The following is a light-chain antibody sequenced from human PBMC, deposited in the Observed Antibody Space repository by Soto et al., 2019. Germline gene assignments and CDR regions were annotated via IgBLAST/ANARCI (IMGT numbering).Light chain of an antibody. V-gene: IGKV3-20*01. CDR2: GAS. CDR3: RQYGNSPRT. CDR1: QSVSSSY. Sequence: EILLTQSPGTLSLSPGERATLSCRASQSVSSSYLAWYQQKPGQAPRLLIHGASSRATGIPDRFSGSGSGTDFTLTISRLEPEDFAVDYCRQYGNSPRTFGQGTKVEIK. J-gene: IGKJ1*01.